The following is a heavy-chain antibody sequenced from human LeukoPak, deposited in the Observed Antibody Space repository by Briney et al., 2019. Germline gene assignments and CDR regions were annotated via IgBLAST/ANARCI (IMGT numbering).Heavy chain of an antibody. CDR3: ARGRGGGGSSNNWFDP. Sequence: SETLSLTCTVSGCSISSSSYYWGWIRQPPGKGLEWIGYIYYSGTTNYNPSLKSRVTISVDTSKNQFSLKLISVTAADTAVYFCARGRGGGGSSNNWFDPWGRGTLVIVSS. D-gene: IGHD2-15*01. J-gene: IGHJ5*02. CDR1: GCSISSSSYY. V-gene: IGHV4-61*05. CDR2: IYYSGTT.